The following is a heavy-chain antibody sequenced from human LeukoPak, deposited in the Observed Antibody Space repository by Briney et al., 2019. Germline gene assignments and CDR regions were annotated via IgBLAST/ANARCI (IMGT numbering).Heavy chain of an antibody. CDR1: GFTFINAW. CDR3: STDQGGDILTGC. V-gene: IGHV3-15*01. CDR2: IKSKADGGTT. D-gene: IGHD3-9*01. J-gene: IGHJ4*02. Sequence: GGSLRLPCAASGFTFINAWMHWVRQAPGKGLEWVGRIKSKADGGTTDYAAPVKGRFTISRDDSKNTLYLQMNSLKTEDTAVYYCSTDQGGDILTGCWGQGTLVTVSS.